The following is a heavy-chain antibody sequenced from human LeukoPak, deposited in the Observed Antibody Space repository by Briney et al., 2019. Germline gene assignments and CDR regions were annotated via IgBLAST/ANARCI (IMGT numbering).Heavy chain of an antibody. CDR1: GFTFSSHD. CDR2: ISSSSGTI. CDR3: ARRYFDY. Sequence: PGGSLRLSCAASGFTFSSHDMNWVRQAPGKGLEWVSHISSSSGTIYYVDSVEGRFTISRDNAKNSLYLQMNSLRAEDTAVYYCARRYFDYWGQGILVTVSS. V-gene: IGHV3-48*04. J-gene: IGHJ4*02.